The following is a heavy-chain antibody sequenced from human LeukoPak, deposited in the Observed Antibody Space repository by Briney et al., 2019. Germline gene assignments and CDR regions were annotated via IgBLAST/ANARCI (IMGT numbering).Heavy chain of an antibody. V-gene: IGHV3-23*01. CDR3: AKDLIAVGDGYYFDY. CDR1: GFTFSSFA. D-gene: IGHD6-19*01. J-gene: IGHJ4*02. CDR2: VSRNGDST. Sequence: GGSLRLSCAASGFTFSSFAMTWVRQAPGKGLEWVSAVSRNGDSTYYADSVKGRFTISRDNSKNTLYPQMNSLRAEDTALYYCAKDLIAVGDGYYFDYWGQGTLVTVSS.